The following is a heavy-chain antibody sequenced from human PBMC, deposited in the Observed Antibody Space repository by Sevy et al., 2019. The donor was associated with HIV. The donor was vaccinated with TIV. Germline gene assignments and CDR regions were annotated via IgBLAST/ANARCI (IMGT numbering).Heavy chain of an antibody. Sequence: SETLSLTCTVSGGSISSYYWSWIRQPPGKGLEWIGYIYYSGSTNSNPSLKSRVTISVDTSKNQFSLKLSPVTAADTAVYYCARDLSEIAVAARGRWFDPWGQGTLVTVSS. CDR1: GGSISSYY. D-gene: IGHD6-19*01. V-gene: IGHV4-59*01. CDR2: IYYSGST. J-gene: IGHJ5*02. CDR3: ARDLSEIAVAARGRWFDP.